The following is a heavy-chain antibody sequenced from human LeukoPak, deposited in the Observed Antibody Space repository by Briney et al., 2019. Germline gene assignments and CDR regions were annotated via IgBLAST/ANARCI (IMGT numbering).Heavy chain of an antibody. J-gene: IGHJ4*02. CDR3: ASSYGGAIYY. V-gene: IGHV4-4*07. CDR2: IYGSGST. CDR1: GGSISSYY. Sequence: PSATLSLTCTVSGGSISSYYWSWIRQPPGQGLEWIGRIYGSGSTSYNPSLRSRVSMSLETSKNQFSLKLRSVTAADTAVYYCASSYGGAIYYWGQGTLVTVSS. D-gene: IGHD3-10*01.